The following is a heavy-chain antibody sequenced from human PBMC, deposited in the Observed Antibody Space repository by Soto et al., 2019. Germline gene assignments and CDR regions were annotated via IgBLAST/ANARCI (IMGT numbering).Heavy chain of an antibody. J-gene: IGHJ1*01. Sequence: EVQLVESGGGLVQPGGSLRLSCAASGFTVSSNYMSWVRQAPWKGLEWVSVIYSGGSTYYADSVKGRFTISRDNSKNTLYLQMNSLRAEDTAVYYCARDRIAVAGNPEYFQHWGQGTLVTVSS. CDR3: ARDRIAVAGNPEYFQH. CDR2: IYSGGST. V-gene: IGHV3-66*01. D-gene: IGHD6-19*01. CDR1: GFTVSSNY.